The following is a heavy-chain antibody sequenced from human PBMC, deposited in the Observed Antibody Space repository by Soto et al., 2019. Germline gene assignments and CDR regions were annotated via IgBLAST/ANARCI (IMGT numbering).Heavy chain of an antibody. CDR1: GGSISNSY. J-gene: IGHJ4*02. CDR2: IFPSGST. CDR3: AIGSAAACRRHHFDY. Sequence: PSETLSLTCTVSGGSISNSYWSWIRQPAGKGLEWIGRIFPSGSTNYNPSLKSRVTMSLDTSKNQFSLKLSSVIAADTAVYYCAIGSAAACRRHHFDYWRQGSLVTVSS. V-gene: IGHV4-4*07. D-gene: IGHD6-25*01.